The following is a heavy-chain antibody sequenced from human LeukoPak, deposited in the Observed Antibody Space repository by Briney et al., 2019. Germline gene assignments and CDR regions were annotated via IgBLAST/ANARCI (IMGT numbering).Heavy chain of an antibody. CDR2: IYSGGST. CDR1: GLTVSSNY. CDR3: ASTIAAAGQLDY. Sequence: GGSLRLSCAASGLTVSSNYMSWVRQAPGKGLEWVSVIYSGGSTYYADSVKGRFTISRDNSKNTLYLQMNSLRAEDTAVYYCASTIAAAGQLDYWGQGTLVTVSS. V-gene: IGHV3-53*01. J-gene: IGHJ4*02. D-gene: IGHD6-13*01.